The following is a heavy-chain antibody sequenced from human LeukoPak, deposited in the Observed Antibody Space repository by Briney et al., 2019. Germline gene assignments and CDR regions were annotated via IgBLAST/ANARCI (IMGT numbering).Heavy chain of an antibody. CDR3: ARLEKSEYGRGYYFDY. CDR2: IYSGGST. D-gene: IGHD4-17*01. Sequence: GGSLRLSCAASEFSVGSNYMTWVRQAPGKGLEWVSLIYSGGSTYYADSVKGRFTISRDNSKNTLYLQMNSLRAEDTAVYYCARLEKSEYGRGYYFDYWGQGTLVTVSS. J-gene: IGHJ4*02. CDR1: EFSVGSNY. V-gene: IGHV3-66*04.